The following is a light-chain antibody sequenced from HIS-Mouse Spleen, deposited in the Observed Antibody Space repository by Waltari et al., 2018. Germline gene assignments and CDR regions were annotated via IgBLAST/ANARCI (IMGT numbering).Light chain of an antibody. CDR2: KDS. CDR1: ALPKQY. Sequence: SYELTQPPSVSVSPGQTARITCSGDALPKQYAYWYQQKPGQAPVLVIYKDSERPSGIPERFSGSRSGTMATWTISGAQVEDEADYYCYSTDSSGNRFGGGTKLTVL. CDR3: YSTDSSGNR. V-gene: IGLV3-10*01. J-gene: IGLJ2*01.